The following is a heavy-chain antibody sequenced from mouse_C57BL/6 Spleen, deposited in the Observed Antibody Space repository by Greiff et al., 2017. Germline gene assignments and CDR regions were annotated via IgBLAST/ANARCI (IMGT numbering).Heavy chain of an antibody. CDR2: IYPRSGNT. V-gene: IGHV1-55*01. Sequence: VQLQQPGAELVKPGASVKMSCKASGYTFTSYWITWVKQRPGQGLEWIGDIYPRSGNTYYNEKFKGKATLTADKSSSTAYMELRSLTSEDSAVYFCARGCPYYGSSYGFDYWGQGTTLTVSA. CDR1: GYTFTSYW. CDR3: ARGCPYYGSSYGFDY. D-gene: IGHD1-1*01. J-gene: IGHJ2*01.